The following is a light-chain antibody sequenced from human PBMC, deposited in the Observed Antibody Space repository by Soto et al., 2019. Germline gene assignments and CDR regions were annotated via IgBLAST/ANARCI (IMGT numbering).Light chain of an antibody. J-gene: IGKJ4*01. Sequence: EIVLTQSPATLSLSPGERATLSCRASQSVSYNLAWYQQKPGQAPRLLIYGPSTRATGIPARFSGSGSGTEFTLTISSLQSEDFAVYYCQQYHNWPPLTFGGGTKVDIK. V-gene: IGKV3-15*01. CDR1: QSVSYN. CDR2: GPS. CDR3: QQYHNWPPLT.